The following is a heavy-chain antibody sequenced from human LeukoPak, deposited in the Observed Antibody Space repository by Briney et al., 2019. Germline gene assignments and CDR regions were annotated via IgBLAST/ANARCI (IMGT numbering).Heavy chain of an antibody. CDR1: GFPFSNYN. D-gene: IGHD3-3*01. CDR3: ARDFLEDDY. Sequence: GGSLRLSCAASGFPFSNYNMNWVRQAPGKGLEWVSYISSSSSTIHYAESVKGRFTISRDNARNSLYLQMNSLRAEDTAVYYCARDFLEDDYWGQGTLVTVSS. J-gene: IGHJ4*02. CDR2: ISSSSSTI. V-gene: IGHV3-48*01.